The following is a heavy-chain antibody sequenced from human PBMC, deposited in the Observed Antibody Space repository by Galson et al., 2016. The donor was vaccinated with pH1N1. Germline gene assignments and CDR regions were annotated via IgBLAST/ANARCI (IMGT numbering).Heavy chain of an antibody. J-gene: IGHJ3*02. Sequence: SLRLSCAGSGLTFRDYDLNWVRQAPAKGLEWISYISSSSTRVFYADSVKGRFTISRDNAKNSLYLQMKSLRAEDTAVYYCVRDDYESWSGYDAFDIWGPGTMVTVSS. CDR2: ISSSSTRV. CDR1: GLTFRDYD. CDR3: VRDDYESWSGYDAFDI. V-gene: IGHV3-48*03. D-gene: IGHD3-3*01.